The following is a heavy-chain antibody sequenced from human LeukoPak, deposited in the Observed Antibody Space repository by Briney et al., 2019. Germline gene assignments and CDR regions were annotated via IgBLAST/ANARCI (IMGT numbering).Heavy chain of an antibody. CDR2: ISGSGGST. J-gene: IGHJ5*02. CDR1: GFTFSSYA. D-gene: IGHD5-12*01. V-gene: IGHV3-23*01. Sequence: GGSLRLSCAASGFTFSSYAMSWVRQAPGKGLEWVSAISGSGGSTYYADSVKGRFTISRDNSKNTLYLQMNSLRAEDTAVYYCAAGVDIVATIPWFDHWGQGTLVTVSS. CDR3: AAGVDIVATIPWFDH.